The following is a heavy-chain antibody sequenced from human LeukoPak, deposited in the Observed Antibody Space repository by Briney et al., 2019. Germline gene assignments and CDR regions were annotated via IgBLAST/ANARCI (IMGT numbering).Heavy chain of an antibody. J-gene: IGHJ3*02. CDR2: IYYRGNS. CDR3: ARVDQKRDAFDI. CDR1: GGSISSSTYY. Sequence: KPSETLSLTCTVSGGSISSSTYYWGWIRQPPGKGLEWIGSIYYRGNSYYNPSLKSRVTISVDTSKNHFSLKLRSVTAADTAVYYCARVDQKRDAFDIWGQGTMVTVSS. V-gene: IGHV4-39*07.